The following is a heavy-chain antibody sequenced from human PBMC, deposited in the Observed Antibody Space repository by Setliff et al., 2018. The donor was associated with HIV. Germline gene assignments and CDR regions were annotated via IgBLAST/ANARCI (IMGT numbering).Heavy chain of an antibody. D-gene: IGHD6-6*01. CDR1: GGSFSGYY. CDR2: INQSGST. Sequence: SETLSLTCAVYGGSFSGYYWSWIRQPPGRGLEWIGEINQSGSTNYNPSLKSRVTISVDTSKNQFSLKLNSMTAADTGVYYCARRSRSYSSSPFQGGAFDIWGQGTMVTVSS. CDR3: ARRSRSYSSSPFQGGAFDI. V-gene: IGHV4-34*01. J-gene: IGHJ3*02.